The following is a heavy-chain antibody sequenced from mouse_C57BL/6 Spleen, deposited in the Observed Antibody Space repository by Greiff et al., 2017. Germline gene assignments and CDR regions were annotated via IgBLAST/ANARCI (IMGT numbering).Heavy chain of an antibody. CDR1: GYTFTSYG. Sequence: VQLQQSGAELARPGASVKLSCKASGYTFTSYGISWVKQRTGQGLEWIGEIYPRSGNTYYNEKFKGKATLTADKSSSTAYMELRSLTSEDSAVYFCARAPLFTTVVASRMDYWGQGTSVTVSS. CDR2: IYPRSGNT. V-gene: IGHV1-81*01. J-gene: IGHJ4*01. CDR3: ARAPLFTTVVASRMDY. D-gene: IGHD1-1*01.